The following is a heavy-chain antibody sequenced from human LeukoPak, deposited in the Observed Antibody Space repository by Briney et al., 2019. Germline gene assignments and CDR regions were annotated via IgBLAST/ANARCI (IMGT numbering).Heavy chain of an antibody. CDR2: IYYSGST. D-gene: IGHD1-26*01. J-gene: IGHJ4*02. V-gene: IGHV4-59*12. CDR3: ARAQYSGSCLDY. CDR1: GGSINNYF. Sequence: SETLSLTCTVSGGSINNYFWTWMRQPPGKGLEWIGQIYYSGSTNYNPSLKSRVTISADTSKNQFSLKVSSVSAADTAVYYCARAQYSGSCLDYWGQGTLVTVSS.